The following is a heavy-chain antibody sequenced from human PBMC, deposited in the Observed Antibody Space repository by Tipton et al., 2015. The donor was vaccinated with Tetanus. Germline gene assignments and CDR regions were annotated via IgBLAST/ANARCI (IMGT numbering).Heavy chain of an antibody. J-gene: IGHJ4*02. D-gene: IGHD2-15*01. CDR1: GYTFTGYY. CDR2: ISTLSGVT. V-gene: IGHV1-2*06. Sequence: QSGAEVKKPGASVKVSCKASGYTFTGYYIHWVRQAPGQGLEWMGRISTLSGVTNYAQKFKGRVTMTRGTSINTAYMELSSLRSDDTAVYYCARPIRTVATTPLDYWGLGTLVTVSS. CDR3: ARPIRTVATTPLDY.